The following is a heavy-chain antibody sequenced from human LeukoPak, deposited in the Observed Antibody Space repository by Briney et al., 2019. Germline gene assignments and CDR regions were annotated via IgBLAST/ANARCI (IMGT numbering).Heavy chain of an antibody. CDR2: ISSSGSTI. D-gene: IGHD5-24*01. CDR1: GFTFSSYE. J-gene: IGHJ3*02. Sequence: GGSLRLSCAASGFTFSSYEMNWVRQAPGKGLEWVSYISSSGSTIYYADSVKGRFTISRDNAKNSLYLQMNSLRAEDTAVYYCASGRGRDGYNDAFDIWGQGTMVTVSS. CDR3: ASGRGRDGYNDAFDI. V-gene: IGHV3-48*03.